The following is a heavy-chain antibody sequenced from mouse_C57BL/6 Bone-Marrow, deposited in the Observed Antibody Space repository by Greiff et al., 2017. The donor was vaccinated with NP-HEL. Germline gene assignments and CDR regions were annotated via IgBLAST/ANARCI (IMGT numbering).Heavy chain of an antibody. D-gene: IGHD1-1*01. CDR1: GFTFSSYA. CDR2: ISSGGDYI. CDR3: TRDPTTVAFDY. V-gene: IGHV5-9-1*02. Sequence: EVNVVESGEGLVKPGGSLKLSCAASGFTFSSYAMSWVRQTPEKRLEWVAYISSGGDYIYYADTVKGRFTISRDNARNILYLQMSSLKSEDTAMYYCTRDPTTVAFDYWGQGTTLTVSS. J-gene: IGHJ2*01.